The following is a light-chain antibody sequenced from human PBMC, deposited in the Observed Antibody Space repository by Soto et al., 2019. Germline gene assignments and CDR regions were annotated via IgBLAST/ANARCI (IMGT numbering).Light chain of an antibody. Sequence: QSALTQPASVSGSPGQSITISCTGTSTDVGAYDFVSWYQHYPGKAPKLVTFDVTNRPPGISDRFSGSKSANTASLTISGLQAEDEAVYYCSSYTTRSTLVFGGGTKLTVL. V-gene: IGLV2-14*01. J-gene: IGLJ2*01. CDR1: STDVGAYDF. CDR3: SSYTTRSTLV. CDR2: DVT.